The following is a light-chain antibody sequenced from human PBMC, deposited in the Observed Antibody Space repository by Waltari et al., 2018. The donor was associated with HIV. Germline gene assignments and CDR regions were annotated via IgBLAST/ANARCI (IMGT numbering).Light chain of an antibody. CDR3: QQYYAFPRT. CDR1: QAIDNY. CDR2: GAS. V-gene: IGKV1D-8*01. Sequence: VIWRPQSPALLSASTGGQGNLTCRLSQAIDNYLAWYQQRPGKAPNLLIYGASTLQSGVPSRISGSGSGTDFTLTISCLQPEDFAVYYCQQYYAFPRTFGHGTKVEVK. J-gene: IGKJ1*01.